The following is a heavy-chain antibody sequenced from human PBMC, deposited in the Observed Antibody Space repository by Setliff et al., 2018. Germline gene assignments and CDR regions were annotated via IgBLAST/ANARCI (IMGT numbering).Heavy chain of an antibody. J-gene: IGHJ4*02. CDR3: ARSNPRYYDFWSGYSSQEFDY. CDR1: GYTFTSYD. CDR2: MNPNSGNT. D-gene: IGHD3-3*01. V-gene: IGHV1-8*03. Sequence: GASVKVSCKASGYTFTSYDINWVRQATGQGLEWMGWMNPNSGNTGYAQKFQGRVTITRNTSISTAYMELSSLRSEDTAVYYCARSNPRYYDFWSGYSSQEFDYWGQGTLVTVSS.